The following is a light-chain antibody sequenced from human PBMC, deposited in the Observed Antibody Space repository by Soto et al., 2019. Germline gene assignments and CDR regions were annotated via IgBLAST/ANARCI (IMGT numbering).Light chain of an antibody. CDR2: YDS. CDR1: NIGSKS. J-gene: IGLJ1*01. Sequence: SYELTQPPSVSVAPGKTARITCGGNNIGSKSVHWYQQKPGQAPVLVIYYDSDRPSGIPERFSGSNSGNTATLTISSVEAGDEADYYCQVWDSSSEHLVFGTGTKVTVL. V-gene: IGLV3-21*04. CDR3: QVWDSSSEHLV.